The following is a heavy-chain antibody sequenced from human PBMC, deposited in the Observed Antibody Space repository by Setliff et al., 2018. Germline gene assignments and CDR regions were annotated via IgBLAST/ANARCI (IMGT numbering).Heavy chain of an antibody. CDR2: INTNSGNP. Sequence: ASVKVSCKASGYSFSTYAMSWIRQAPGQGLEWMGWINTNSGNPSYAQGFTGRFVFSLDTSVSTAYLQISSLKPEDTAMYYCARASRFATIVWKGDYYMDVWGKGTTVTVSS. CDR1: GYSFSTYA. D-gene: IGHD3-16*02. V-gene: IGHV7-4-1*02. CDR3: ARASRFATIVWKGDYYMDV. J-gene: IGHJ6*03.